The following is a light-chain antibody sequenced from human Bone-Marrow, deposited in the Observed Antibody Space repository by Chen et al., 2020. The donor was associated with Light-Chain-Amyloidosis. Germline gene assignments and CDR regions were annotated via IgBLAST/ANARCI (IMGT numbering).Light chain of an antibody. CDR2: DDS. J-gene: IGLJ3*02. CDR1: NIGSTS. Sequence: SYVLTHPSSVSVAPGQTATIACGGNNIGSTSVHWYQQTPGQAPLLVFYDDSDRPSGIPERLSGSNSGNTATLTISRVEAGDEADYYCQVWDRSSDRPVFGGGTKLTVL. V-gene: IGLV3-21*02. CDR3: QVWDRSSDRPV.